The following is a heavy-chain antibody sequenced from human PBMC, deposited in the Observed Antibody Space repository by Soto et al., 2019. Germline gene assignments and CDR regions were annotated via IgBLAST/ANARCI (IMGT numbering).Heavy chain of an antibody. D-gene: IGHD5-18*01. CDR2: INWNGGST. V-gene: IGHV3-20*04. CDR3: ARALGYSYGWYSAY. CDR1: GFTSDHCA. Sequence: GGSLRLSWAASGFTSDHCAISWVRPAPGKGLQWVSGINWNGGSTGYADSVKGRFTISRDNAKNSLYLQMNSLRAEDTALYYGARALGYSYGWYSAYLGQG. J-gene: IGHJ4*02.